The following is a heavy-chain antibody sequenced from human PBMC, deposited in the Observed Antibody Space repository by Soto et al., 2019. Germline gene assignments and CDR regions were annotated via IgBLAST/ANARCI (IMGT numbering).Heavy chain of an antibody. J-gene: IGHJ3*02. V-gene: IGHV6-1*01. CDR2: TYYRSKWYN. Sequence: SQTLSLTCAISGDSVSSNSVAWNWIRQSPSRGLEWLGRTYYRSKWYNDYAVSVKSRITINPETSKNQFSLQLNSVTPEDTVVYYCARYNWNHDAFDIWGQGTMVTVSS. CDR1: GDSVSSNSVA. CDR3: ARYNWNHDAFDI. D-gene: IGHD1-20*01.